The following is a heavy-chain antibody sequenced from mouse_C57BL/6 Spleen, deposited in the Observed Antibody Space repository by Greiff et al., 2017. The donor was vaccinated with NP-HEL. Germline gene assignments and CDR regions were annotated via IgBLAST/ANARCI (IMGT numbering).Heavy chain of an antibody. CDR1: GYAFSSYW. V-gene: IGHV1-80*01. Sequence: QVQLQQSGAELVKPGASVKISCKASGYAFSSYWMNWVKQRPGKGLEWIGQIYPGDGDTNYNGKFKGKATLTADKSSSTAYMQLSSLTSEDSAVYVCARSPYGNFDFDVWGTGTTVTVSS. D-gene: IGHD2-1*01. J-gene: IGHJ1*03. CDR2: IYPGDGDT. CDR3: ARSPYGNFDFDV.